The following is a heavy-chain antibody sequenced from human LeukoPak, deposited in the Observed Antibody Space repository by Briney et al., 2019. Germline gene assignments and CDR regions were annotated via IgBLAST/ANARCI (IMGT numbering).Heavy chain of an antibody. CDR3: ARVITGTTWYYYGMDV. CDR2: ISYDGSNK. V-gene: IGHV3-30-3*01. CDR1: GFTFSSYW. J-gene: IGHJ6*02. D-gene: IGHD1-7*01. Sequence: GGSLRLSCAASGFTFSSYWMSWVRQAPGKGLEWVAVISYDGSNKYYADSVKGRFTISRDNSKNTLYLQMNSLRAEDTAVYYCARVITGTTWYYYGMDVWGQGTTVTVSS.